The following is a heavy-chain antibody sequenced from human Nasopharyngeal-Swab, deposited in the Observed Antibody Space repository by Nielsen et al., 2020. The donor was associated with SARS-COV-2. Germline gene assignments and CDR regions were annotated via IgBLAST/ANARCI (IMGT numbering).Heavy chain of an antibody. D-gene: IGHD3-22*01. Sequence: ASVKVFCNASGSTFNNYYIHWVRQAHGQGLERMGMINPGSGGTTYAQNFQGRVTMTRDTSTSTAFMDLSSLRSEDTAVYYCARRDRCSGYSCDMDVWGQGTTVTVSS. V-gene: IGHV1-46*02. CDR3: ARRDRCSGYSCDMDV. CDR1: GSTFNNYY. CDR2: INPGSGGT. J-gene: IGHJ6*02.